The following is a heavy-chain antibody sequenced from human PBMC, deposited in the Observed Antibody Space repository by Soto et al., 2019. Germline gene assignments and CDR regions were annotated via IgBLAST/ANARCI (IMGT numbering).Heavy chain of an antibody. D-gene: IGHD3-10*01. V-gene: IGHV2-5*02. CDR3: AHTITMVRGNWFDP. J-gene: IGHJ5*02. CDR2: IYWDADK. CDR1: GFSLSTSGVG. Sequence: QITLKESGPTLVKPTQTRTLTCTFSGFSLSTSGVGVGWIRQPPGKALEWLALIYWDADKRYSPSLKSRLTITKDTSKNQVVLTMTNMDPVDTATYYCAHTITMVRGNWFDPWGQGTLVTVSS.